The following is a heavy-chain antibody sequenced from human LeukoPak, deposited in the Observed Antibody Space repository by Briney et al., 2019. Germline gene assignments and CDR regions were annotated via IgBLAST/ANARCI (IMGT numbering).Heavy chain of an antibody. V-gene: IGHV3-23*01. D-gene: IGHD2-21*02. Sequence: GGSLRLSCAASGFTFSSYAMGWVRQAPGKGLEWVSAISGSGGSTYYADSVKGRFTISRDNSKNTLYLQMNSLRAEDTAVYYCANEIREGDFPLYWGQGTLVTVSS. J-gene: IGHJ4*02. CDR2: ISGSGGST. CDR3: ANEIREGDFPLY. CDR1: GFTFSSYA.